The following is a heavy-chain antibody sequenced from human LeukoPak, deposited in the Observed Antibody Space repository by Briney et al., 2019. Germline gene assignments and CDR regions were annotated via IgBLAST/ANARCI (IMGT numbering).Heavy chain of an antibody. D-gene: IGHD3-3*01. CDR2: INHSGST. CDR3: ARDQAYYDFWSGRSLYYYYYYMDV. CDR1: GGSFSGYY. V-gene: IGHV4-34*01. Sequence: SETLSLTCAVYGGSFSGYYWSWIRQPPGKGLEWIGEINHSGSTNYNLSLKSRVTISVDTSKNQFSLKLSSVTAADTAVYYCARDQAYYDFWSGRSLYYYYYYMDVWGKGTTVTVSS. J-gene: IGHJ6*03.